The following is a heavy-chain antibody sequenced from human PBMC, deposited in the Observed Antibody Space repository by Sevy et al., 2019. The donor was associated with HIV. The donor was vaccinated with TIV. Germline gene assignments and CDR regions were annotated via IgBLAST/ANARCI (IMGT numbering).Heavy chain of an antibody. CDR1: GFTFSGST. Sequence: GGSLRLSCAASGFTFSGSTMHWVRQASGKGLEWVGRIRSKANTYATAYAASVKGRFSISRDDSKNTAYLQMNSLKTEDTAEYYCSRQVVAVAGDHFDYWGQGTLVTVSS. CDR2: IRSKANTYAT. V-gene: IGHV3-73*01. CDR3: SRQVVAVAGDHFDY. J-gene: IGHJ4*02. D-gene: IGHD6-19*01.